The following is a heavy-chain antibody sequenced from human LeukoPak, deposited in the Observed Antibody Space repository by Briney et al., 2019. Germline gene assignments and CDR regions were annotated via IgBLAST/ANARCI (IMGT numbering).Heavy chain of an antibody. J-gene: IGHJ4*02. Sequence: SETLSLTCTVSGGSISSSSYYWGWIRQPPGKGLEWIGSIYYSGSTYYNPSLKSRVTISVDTFKNQFSLKLSSVTAADTAVYYCARHEGYCSGGSCYNFGDYWGQGTLVTVSS. D-gene: IGHD2-15*01. CDR2: IYYSGST. V-gene: IGHV4-39*01. CDR3: ARHEGYCSGGSCYNFGDY. CDR1: GGSISSSSYY.